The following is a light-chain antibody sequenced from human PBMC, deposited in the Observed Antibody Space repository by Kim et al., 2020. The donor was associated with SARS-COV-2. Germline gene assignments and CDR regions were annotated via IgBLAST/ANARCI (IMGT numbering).Light chain of an antibody. J-gene: IGKJ1*01. CDR2: GSP. Sequence: VYSGESATLSFRAIHYVNTILAWYQQKEGRAPRLLIHGSPTRATGVPARVSGSGSGTEFTLTISSLQYEDFAVYYCLQYHNWPWTFGQGTKVDIK. V-gene: IGKV3-15*01. CDR1: HYVNTI. CDR3: LQYHNWPWT.